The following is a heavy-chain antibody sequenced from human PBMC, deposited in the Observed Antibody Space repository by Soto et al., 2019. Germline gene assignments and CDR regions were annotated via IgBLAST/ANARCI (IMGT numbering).Heavy chain of an antibody. J-gene: IGHJ1*01. D-gene: IGHD3-22*01. CDR1: GGTFSNYA. V-gene: IGHV1-69*12. CDR3: ATGGGRDYYDNSGWR. Sequence: QVQLVQSGAEVKKPGSSVKVSCKASGGTFSNYALDWVRQAPGQGLEWMGGIIPIFGTVRHAQNFQGRVTVTADESPGTVYMDLGSLRYEETAMYYCATGGGRDYYDNSGWRWGQGTLVSVSS. CDR2: IIPIFGTV.